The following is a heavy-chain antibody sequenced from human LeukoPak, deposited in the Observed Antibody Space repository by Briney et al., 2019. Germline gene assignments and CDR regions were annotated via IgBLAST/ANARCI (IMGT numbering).Heavy chain of an antibody. J-gene: IGHJ3*02. CDR1: GGSVSSGSYY. V-gene: IGHV4-61*01. CDR2: IYYSGST. CDR3: ARERDLQAFDI. Sequence: SETLSLTCTVSGGSVSSGSYYWSWIWQPPGKGLEWIGYIYYSGSTNYNPSLKSRVTISVDTSKNQFSLKLSSVTAADTAVYYCARERDLQAFDIWGQGTMVTVSS.